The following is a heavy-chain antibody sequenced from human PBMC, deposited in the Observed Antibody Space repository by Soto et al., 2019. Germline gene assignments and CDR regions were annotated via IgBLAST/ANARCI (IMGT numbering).Heavy chain of an antibody. CDR2: ISAYNGNT. CDR1: GYTFTSYG. J-gene: IGHJ6*02. V-gene: IGHV1-18*04. CDR3: ARDDPGGSYFYYGMDV. Sequence: PSVHVSCQASGYTFTSYGISWVRQAPGQGLEWMGWISAYNGNTNYAQKLQGRVTMTTDTSTSTAYMELRSLRSDDTAVYYCARDDPGGSYFYYGMDVWGQGTTVTVSS. D-gene: IGHD1-26*01.